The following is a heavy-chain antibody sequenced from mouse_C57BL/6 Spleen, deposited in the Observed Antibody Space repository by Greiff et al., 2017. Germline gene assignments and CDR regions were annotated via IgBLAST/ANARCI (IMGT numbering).Heavy chain of an antibody. CDR1: GFTFTDYY. V-gene: IGHV7-3*01. CDR3: ARYGAEGAMDD. CDR2: IRNKANGYTT. D-gene: IGHD6-1*01. J-gene: IGHJ4*01. Sequence: EVQRVESGGGLVQPGGSLSLSCAASGFTFTDYYMSWVRQPPGKALEWLGFIRNKANGYTTEYSASVKGRFTISRDNSQSILYLQMNALRAEDSAKYYVARYGAEGAMDDWGQGTAVTVTS.